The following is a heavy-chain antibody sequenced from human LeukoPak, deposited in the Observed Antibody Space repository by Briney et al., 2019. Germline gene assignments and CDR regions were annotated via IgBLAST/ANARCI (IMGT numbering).Heavy chain of an antibody. D-gene: IGHD5-18*01. CDR3: ARGYSYDFNY. Sequence: ASVKVSCKASGYTFTGYYLHWVRQAPGQGLEWVGRINPNSGDTNYAQNFQGRVTMTRDTSISTAYIDLSRLRSDDTAVYYCARGYSYDFNYWGQGTLVTVSP. J-gene: IGHJ4*02. CDR2: INPNSGDT. V-gene: IGHV1-2*06. CDR1: GYTFTGYY.